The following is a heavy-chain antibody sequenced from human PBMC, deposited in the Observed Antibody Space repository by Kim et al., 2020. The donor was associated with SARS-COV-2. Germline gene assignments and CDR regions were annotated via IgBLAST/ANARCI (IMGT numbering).Heavy chain of an antibody. CDR2: ISSSSSYI. Sequence: GGSLRLSCAASGFTFSSYSMNWVRQAPGKGLEWVSSISSSSSYIYYADSVKGRFTISRDNAKNSLYLQMNSLRAEDTAVYYCATIAAAGTGVGRDYWGQGTLVTVSS. CDR1: GFTFSSYS. D-gene: IGHD6-13*01. V-gene: IGHV3-21*01. J-gene: IGHJ4*02. CDR3: ATIAAAGTGVGRDY.